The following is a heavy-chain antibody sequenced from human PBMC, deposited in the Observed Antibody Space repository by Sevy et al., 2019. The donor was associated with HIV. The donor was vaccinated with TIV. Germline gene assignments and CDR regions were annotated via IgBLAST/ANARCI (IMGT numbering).Heavy chain of an antibody. CDR2: ISSSSSTI. D-gene: IGHD3-16*01. J-gene: IGHJ5*02. CDR3: ERDALDYVWGNTYNWFDP. Sequence: GGSLRLSCAASGFTFSSYSMNWVRQAPGKGLEWISYISSSSSTIYYADSVKGRFTISRDNAKNSLYLQMNSLRDEDTAVYYCERDALDYVWGNTYNWFDPWGQGTLVTVSS. V-gene: IGHV3-48*02. CDR1: GFTFSSYS.